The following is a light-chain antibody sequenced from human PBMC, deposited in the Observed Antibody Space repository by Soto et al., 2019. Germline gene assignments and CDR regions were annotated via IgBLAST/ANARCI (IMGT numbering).Light chain of an antibody. Sequence: DIQMTQSPSSLSASIGDRVTITCRASQSISSYLNWFQQKLGEAPKLLIQAASSLQSGVPSRFSGSGSGTDFTLTINRLQPEDFAVYYCQQSYSAPVTFGQGTKL. CDR3: QQSYSAPVT. CDR1: QSISSY. V-gene: IGKV1-39*01. CDR2: AAS. J-gene: IGKJ2*01.